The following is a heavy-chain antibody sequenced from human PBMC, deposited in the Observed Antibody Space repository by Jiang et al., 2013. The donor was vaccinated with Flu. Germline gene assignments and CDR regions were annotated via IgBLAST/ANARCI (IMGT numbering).Heavy chain of an antibody. J-gene: IGHJ4*02. Sequence: TLSLTCAISGDSVSSNSAAWNWIRQSPSRGLEWLGRTYYRSKWYNDYAVSVKSRITINPDTSKNQFSLQLNSVTPEDTAVYYCARERGDMITFGGVIAEPYYFDYWAREPWSPSPQ. V-gene: IGHV6-1*01. CDR3: ARERGDMITFGGVIAEPYYFDY. D-gene: IGHD3-16*02. CDR2: TYYRSKWYN. CDR1: GDSVSSNSAA.